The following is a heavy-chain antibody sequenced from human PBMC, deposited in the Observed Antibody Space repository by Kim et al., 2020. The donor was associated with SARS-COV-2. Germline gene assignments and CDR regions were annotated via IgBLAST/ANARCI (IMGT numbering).Heavy chain of an antibody. Sequence: AQKFQGRVTMTRHTSTGTVYMELSSLRSEDTAVYYCARDRRAAALSGMDVWGQGTTVTVSS. V-gene: IGHV1-46*01. D-gene: IGHD6-13*01. J-gene: IGHJ6*02. CDR3: ARDRRAAALSGMDV.